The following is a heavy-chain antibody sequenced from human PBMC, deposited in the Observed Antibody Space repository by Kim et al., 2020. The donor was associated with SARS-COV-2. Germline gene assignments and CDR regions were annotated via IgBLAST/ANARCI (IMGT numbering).Heavy chain of an antibody. Sequence: GGSRRLSCAAAGFTFSSYSMNWVRQAPGKGLEWVSSISSSSSYIYYADSVKGRFTISRDNAKNSLYLQMNSLRAEDTAVYYCSSPHCSGGRCYSWSRHYYYSYMDVWGKGTTVTVYS. V-gene: IGHV3-21*01. J-gene: IGHJ6*03. CDR1: GFTFSSYS. CDR3: SSPHCSGGRCYSWSRHYYYSYMDV. CDR2: ISSSSSYI. D-gene: IGHD2-15*01.